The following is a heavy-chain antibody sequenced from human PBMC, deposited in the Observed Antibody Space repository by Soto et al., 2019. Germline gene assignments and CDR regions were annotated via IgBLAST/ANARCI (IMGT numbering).Heavy chain of an antibody. J-gene: IGHJ4*02. D-gene: IGHD3-10*01. Sequence: GGSLRLSCAASGFTFSSYGMSWVRQAPGKGLEWVSSISGGGGSTYYADSVKGRITISRDNSKNTLYLQVSSLRAEDTAVYYCANRKDYSPRSYFPFDHWGQGTLVTVSS. CDR3: ANRKDYSPRSYFPFDH. CDR1: GFTFSSYG. V-gene: IGHV3-23*01. CDR2: ISGGGGST.